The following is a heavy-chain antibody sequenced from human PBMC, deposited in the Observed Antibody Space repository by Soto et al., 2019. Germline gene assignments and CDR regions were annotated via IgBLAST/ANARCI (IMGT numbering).Heavy chain of an antibody. CDR1: GFSLTTSGVG. V-gene: IGHV2-5*02. Sequence: QITLNESGPTQVKPRQTLTLTCTFSGFSLTTSGVGVGWIRQSPVKAPEWLALIYWDDDKRYSPSLQSRLTITKDTSKNQVVLTMADLDPADTATYYCAHRVLRTVFGLVTTTAIYFDFWGQGTPVAVSS. J-gene: IGHJ4*02. CDR2: IYWDDDK. D-gene: IGHD3-3*01. CDR3: AHRVLRTVFGLVTTTAIYFDF.